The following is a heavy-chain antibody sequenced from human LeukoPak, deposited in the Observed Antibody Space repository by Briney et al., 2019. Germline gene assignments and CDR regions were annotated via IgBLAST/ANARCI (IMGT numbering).Heavy chain of an antibody. J-gene: IGHJ4*02. CDR2: IYSGGST. D-gene: IGHD5-24*01. V-gene: IGHV3-53*01. Sequence: GGSLRLSCAASGFTFSNFWMSWVRQAPGKGLEWVSVIYSGGSTYYADSVKGRFTISRDNSKNTLYLRMNSLRAEDTAVYYCARVDGYNYFDYWGQGTLVTVSS. CDR3: ARVDGYNYFDY. CDR1: GFTFSNFW.